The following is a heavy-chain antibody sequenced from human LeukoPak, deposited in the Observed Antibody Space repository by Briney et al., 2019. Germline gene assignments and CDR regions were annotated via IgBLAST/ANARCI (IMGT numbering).Heavy chain of an antibody. CDR1: GFTFSSYA. CDR3: AKHVTGGRAFDI. Sequence: GGSLRLSCAASGFTFSSYAMSWARQAPGKGLEWVSAIGGSGGSTYYTDSVKGRFTISRDNSKNTLYLQMSSLRAEDTALYYCAKHVTGGRAFDIWGLGTMVTVSS. V-gene: IGHV3-23*01. D-gene: IGHD3-10*01. CDR2: IGGSGGST. J-gene: IGHJ3*02.